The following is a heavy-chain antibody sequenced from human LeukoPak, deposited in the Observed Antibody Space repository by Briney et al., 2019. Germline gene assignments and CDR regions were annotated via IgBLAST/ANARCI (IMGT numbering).Heavy chain of an antibody. CDR1: GFTFSYYG. Sequence: GGSLRLSCVASGFTFSYYGMHWVRQAPGKGLEWVAFIRYVERDKYYADSVKGRFTISRDNSKNTLYLQMNSLRAEDTAVYYCAKGSQYNILTGFIVGAMDDFDHWGQGTLVTVSS. CDR2: IRYVERDK. CDR3: AKGSQYNILTGFIVGAMDDFDH. D-gene: IGHD3-9*01. V-gene: IGHV3-30*02. J-gene: IGHJ4*02.